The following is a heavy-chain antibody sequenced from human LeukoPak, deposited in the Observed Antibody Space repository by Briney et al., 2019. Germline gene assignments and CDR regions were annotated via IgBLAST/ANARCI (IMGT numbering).Heavy chain of an antibody. V-gene: IGHV4-34*01. J-gene: IGHJ5*02. CDR3: ARGLGIAAAGTYGFWFDP. CDR1: GGSFSGYY. D-gene: IGHD6-13*01. Sequence: SETLSLTCAVDGGSFSGYYWSWIRQPPGKGLEWIGEINHSGSTNYNPSLKSRVTISVDTSKNQFSLKLSSVTAADTAVYYCARGLGIAAAGTYGFWFDPWGQGTLVTVSS. CDR2: INHSGST.